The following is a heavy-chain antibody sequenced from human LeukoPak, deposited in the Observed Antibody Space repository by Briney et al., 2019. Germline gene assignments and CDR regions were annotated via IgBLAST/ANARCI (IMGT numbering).Heavy chain of an antibody. V-gene: IGHV3-9*01. J-gene: IGHJ6*02. CDR1: GFIFDDYA. CDR3: AKDSGRNYYYGMDV. D-gene: IGHD6-19*01. CDR2: ISWNSNRI. Sequence: PGGSLRLSCAASGFIFDDYAMHWVRQAPGKGLEWVSGISWNSNRIGYADSVKGRFTISRDNAKNSLYLQMNSLRPEDTALYYCAKDSGRNYYYGMDVWGQGTTVTVSS.